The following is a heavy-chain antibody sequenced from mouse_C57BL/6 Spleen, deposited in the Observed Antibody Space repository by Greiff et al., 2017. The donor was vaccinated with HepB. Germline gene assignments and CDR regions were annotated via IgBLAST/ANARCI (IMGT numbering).Heavy chain of an antibody. J-gene: IGHJ2*01. CDR1: GFTFSDYY. CDR3: AREEDSLYYFDY. D-gene: IGHD6-2*01. V-gene: IGHV5-16*01. CDR2: INYDGSST. Sequence: EVQLVESEGGLVQPGSSMKLSCTASGFTFSDYYMAWVRQVPEKGLEWVANINYDGSSTYYLDSLKSRFIISRDNAKNILYLQMSSLKSEDTATYYCAREEDSLYYFDYWGQGTTLTVSS.